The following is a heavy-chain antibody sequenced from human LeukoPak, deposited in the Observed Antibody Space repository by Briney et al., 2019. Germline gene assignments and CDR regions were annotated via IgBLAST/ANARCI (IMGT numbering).Heavy chain of an antibody. CDR2: IRSKAYGGTT. CDR3: TRGGTVVTPPFDY. CDR1: GFTFGDYA. Sequence: GGSLRLSCTASGFTFGDYAMSWVRQAPGKGLEWVGFIRSKAYGGTTEYAASVKGRFTISRDDSTSIAYLQMNSLKNEDTAVYYCTRGGTVVTPPFDYWGQGTLVTVSS. J-gene: IGHJ4*02. D-gene: IGHD4-23*01. V-gene: IGHV3-49*04.